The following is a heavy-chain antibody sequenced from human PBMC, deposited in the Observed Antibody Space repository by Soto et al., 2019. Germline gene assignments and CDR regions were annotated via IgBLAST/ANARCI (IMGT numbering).Heavy chain of an antibody. J-gene: IGHJ3*02. CDR1: GFSLSNARMG. V-gene: IGHV2-26*01. Sequence: QVTLKESGPVLVKTTETLTLTCTVSGFSLSNARMGVSWIRQPPGKALEWLAHIFSNDEKSYSTSLKSRLTISKDTSKSQVVLTMTNMDPVDTATYYCARTRDYDYIWGSYRSDAFDIWGQGTMVTVSS. CDR3: ARTRDYDYIWGSYRSDAFDI. D-gene: IGHD3-16*02. CDR2: IFSNDEK.